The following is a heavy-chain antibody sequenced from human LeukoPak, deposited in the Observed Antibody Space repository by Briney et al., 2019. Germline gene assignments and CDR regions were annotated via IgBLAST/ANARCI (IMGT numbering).Heavy chain of an antibody. V-gene: IGHV1-2*02. Sequence: VASVKVSCKASGYTFTPNYMHWVRQAPGQALEWMGWMNSNSGATNYAQRFQGRVTMTRDTSISAAYMELRSLRYDDTAVYYCARGDGSSWYEYWGQGTMVTVSS. J-gene: IGHJ4*02. CDR2: MNSNSGAT. CDR1: GYTFTPNY. CDR3: ARGDGSSWYEY. D-gene: IGHD6-13*01.